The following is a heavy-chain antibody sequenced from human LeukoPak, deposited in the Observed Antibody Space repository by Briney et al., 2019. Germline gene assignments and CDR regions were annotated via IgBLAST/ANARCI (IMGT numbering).Heavy chain of an antibody. D-gene: IGHD1-26*01. Sequence: SGPALVKPTQTLTLTCTFSGFSLSTSGMCVSWIRQPPGKALEWLARIDWDDDKYYSTSLKTRLTISKDTSKNQVVLTMTNMDPVDTATYYCARELKWEPVFDYWGQGTLVTVSS. V-gene: IGHV2-70*11. CDR1: GFSLSTSGMC. J-gene: IGHJ4*02. CDR3: ARELKWEPVFDY. CDR2: IDWDDDK.